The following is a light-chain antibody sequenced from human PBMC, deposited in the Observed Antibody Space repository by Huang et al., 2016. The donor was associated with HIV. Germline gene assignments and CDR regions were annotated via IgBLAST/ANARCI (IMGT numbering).Light chain of an antibody. Sequence: DIVMTQSPDSLAVSLGERATSNCKSSQSVLYSSNNENYLAWYQQKPGQPPKLPIYWAATRASGVPDRFSGSGSGTHFTLTISSLQAEDVAVYYCQQYFLTPFTFGPGTKVDIK. J-gene: IGKJ3*01. V-gene: IGKV4-1*01. CDR2: WAA. CDR1: QSVLYSSNNENY. CDR3: QQYFLTPFT.